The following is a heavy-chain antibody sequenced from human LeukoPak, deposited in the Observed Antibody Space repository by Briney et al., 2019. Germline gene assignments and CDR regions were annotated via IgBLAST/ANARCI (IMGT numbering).Heavy chain of an antibody. CDR2: IHPSTGNP. D-gene: IGHD3-10*01. CDR1: GYTFTNYA. V-gene: IGHV7-4-1*02. CDR3: ARLRYYSKSNANNRFDY. J-gene: IGHJ4*02. Sequence: ASVKVSCKASGYTFTNYAMNWVRQAPGQGLEWMGWIHPSTGNPTYAQGFTGRFVFSLDTSVSTTYLQIRGLKAEDTAVYYCARLRYYSKSNANNRFDYWGQGTLVTVSS.